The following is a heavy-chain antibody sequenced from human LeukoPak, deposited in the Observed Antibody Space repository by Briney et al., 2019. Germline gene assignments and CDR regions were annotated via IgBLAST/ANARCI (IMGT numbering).Heavy chain of an antibody. CDR3: AGLYSSALGRVFDY. D-gene: IGHD3-22*01. CDR2: IYNSGST. CDR1: GGSITSYY. Sequence: SETLSLTCTVSGGSITSYYWIWIRQPPGKGLEWIGYIYNSGSTNYNPSLKSRVTISVDTSKNQFSLKLSSVTAADTAVYYCAGLYSSALGRVFDYWGQGTLVTVSS. J-gene: IGHJ4*02. V-gene: IGHV4-59*01.